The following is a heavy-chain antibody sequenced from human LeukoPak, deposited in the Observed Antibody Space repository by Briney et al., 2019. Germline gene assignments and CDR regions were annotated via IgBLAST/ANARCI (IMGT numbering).Heavy chain of an antibody. J-gene: IGHJ5*02. CDR2: IYYTGST. CDR3: ARHYGP. D-gene: IGHD3-10*01. CDR1: GDSSSSDSYY. V-gene: IGHV4-39*01. Sequence: PSETLSLTCTISGDSSSSDSYYGGWVRQPPGKGLEWIGNIYYTGSTYYNPSLKSRFTMSVDTFKNQFSLKLNSVTAADTAVYYCARHYGPWGQGTLVTVSS.